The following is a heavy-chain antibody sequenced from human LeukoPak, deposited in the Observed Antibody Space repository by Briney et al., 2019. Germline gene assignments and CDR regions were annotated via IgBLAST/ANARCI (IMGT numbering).Heavy chain of an antibody. CDR1: GGTFSSYA. CDR3: ARDPFFADY. J-gene: IGHJ4*02. D-gene: IGHD3-3*01. V-gene: IGHV1-18*01. CDR2: IGAYNGNT. Sequence: ASVKVSCKASGGTFSSYAISWVRQAPGQGLEWMGWIGAYNGNTNYAQNFQGRVTMTTDTSTSTAYMELRSPRSDDTAVYYCARDPFFADYWGQGTLVTVSS.